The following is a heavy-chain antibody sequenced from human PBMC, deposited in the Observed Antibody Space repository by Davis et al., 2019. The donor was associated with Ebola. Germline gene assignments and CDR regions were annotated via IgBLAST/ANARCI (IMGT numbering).Heavy chain of an antibody. D-gene: IGHD6-19*01. V-gene: IGHV3-23*01. J-gene: IGHJ3*01. CDR2: LGLSADT. CDR3: AKDTSNVWFDV. CDR1: GFVFSNYV. Sequence: GESLKISCAASGFVFSNYVMSWVRRAPGKGLEWVSTLGLSADTYYADSVKDRFTISRDNSKNTLHLQMNSLRVEDTAIYYCAKDTSNVWFDVWGQGTMVTVAS.